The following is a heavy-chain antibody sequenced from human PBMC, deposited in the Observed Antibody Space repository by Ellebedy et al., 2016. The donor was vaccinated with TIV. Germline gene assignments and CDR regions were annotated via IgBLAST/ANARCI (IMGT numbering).Heavy chain of an antibody. CDR3: VPRMVVAFEY. V-gene: IGHV3-64D*09. D-gene: IGHD2-21*01. CDR2: ISNNGGST. J-gene: IGHJ4*02. Sequence: GESLKISCSASGLTFRNYAMHWVRPAPGKGLEYVSAISNNGGSTYYADSVKGRFTISRDNSKNTLYLQMSSLTPEDTAVYYCVPRMVVAFEYWGQGTLVTVSS. CDR1: GLTFRNYA.